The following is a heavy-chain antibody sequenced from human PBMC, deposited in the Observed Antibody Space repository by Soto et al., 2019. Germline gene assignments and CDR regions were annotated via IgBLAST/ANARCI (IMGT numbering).Heavy chain of an antibody. CDR1: GYSFTSYW. Sequence: GESLKISCKGSGYSFTSYWISWVRQMPGKGLEWMGRIDPSDSYTNYSPSFQGHVTISADKSISPAYLQWSSLKASDTAMYYCARHLRPDTPNHNHYFSGMDVWCQGTTVTVSS. CDR3: ARHLRPDTPNHNHYFSGMDV. D-gene: IGHD1-1*01. J-gene: IGHJ6*02. V-gene: IGHV5-10-1*01. CDR2: IDPSDSYT.